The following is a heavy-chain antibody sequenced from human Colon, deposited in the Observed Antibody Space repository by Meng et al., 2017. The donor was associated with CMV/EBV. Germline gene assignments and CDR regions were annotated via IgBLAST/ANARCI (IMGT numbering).Heavy chain of an antibody. D-gene: IGHD3-3*01. V-gene: IGHV4-39*07. Sequence: SETLSLTCTVSGVSISSSSYYWGWIRQPPGKGLEWIGNMYYSGSTYYNPSLKGRVTISIEMSKNQFSLNLSSVTAADTAVYYCASSHFDFWSNYAHPRGWALDVWGQGTTVTVSS. CDR2: MYYSGST. CDR1: GVSISSSSYY. CDR3: ASSHFDFWSNYAHPRGWALDV. J-gene: IGHJ6*02.